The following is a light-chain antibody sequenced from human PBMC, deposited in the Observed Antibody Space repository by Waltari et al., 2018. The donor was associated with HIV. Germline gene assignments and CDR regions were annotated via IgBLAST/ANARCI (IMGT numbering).Light chain of an antibody. J-gene: IGKJ1*01. CDR2: KAS. V-gene: IGKV1-5*03. Sequence: DIQMTQSPSTLSASVGDRVTITCRASQSVRTWLAWYQQKPGKAPKLLIYKASSLETGVPSRFSGGGSGTEFSLTISSLQPEDFATYYCQQSYDSPRTFGQGTKVEIK. CDR3: QQSYDSPRT. CDR1: QSVRTW.